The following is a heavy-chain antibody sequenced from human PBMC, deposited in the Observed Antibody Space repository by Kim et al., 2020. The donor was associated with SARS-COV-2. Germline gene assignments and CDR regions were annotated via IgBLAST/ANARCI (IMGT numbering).Heavy chain of an antibody. D-gene: IGHD4-4*01. Sequence: SETLSLTCAVYGGSFSGYYWSWIRQPPGKGLEWIGEINHSGSTNYNPSLKSRVTISVDTSKNQFSLKLSSVTAADTAVYYCARSRISPPPYSNYRWGFFDYWGQGTLVTVSS. CDR2: INHSGST. J-gene: IGHJ4*02. V-gene: IGHV4-34*01. CDR3: ARSRISPPPYSNYRWGFFDY. CDR1: GGSFSGYY.